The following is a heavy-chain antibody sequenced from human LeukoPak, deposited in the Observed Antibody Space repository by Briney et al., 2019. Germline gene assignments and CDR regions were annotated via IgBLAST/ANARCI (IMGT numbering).Heavy chain of an antibody. V-gene: IGHV1-69*13. D-gene: IGHD3-22*01. Sequence: GASVKVSCKASGGTFSSYAISWVRQAPGQGLEWMGGIIPIFGTANYAQKFQGRVTITADESTSTAYMELSSLRSEDTAVYYCASHPLPPYYYDSSGSHFDYWGQGTLVTVSS. CDR2: IIPIFGTA. J-gene: IGHJ4*02. CDR1: GGTFSSYA. CDR3: ASHPLPPYYYDSSGSHFDY.